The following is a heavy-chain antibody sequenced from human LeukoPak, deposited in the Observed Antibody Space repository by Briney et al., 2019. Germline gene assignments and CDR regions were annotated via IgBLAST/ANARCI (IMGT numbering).Heavy chain of an antibody. J-gene: IGHJ6*03. D-gene: IGHD2-2*01. CDR2: ISYDGSNK. CDR3: AKDGNDIVVVPAAMAYYYYYMDV. Sequence: QPGRSLRLSCAASGFTFSSYAMHWVRQAPGKGLEGVAVISYDGSNKYYGDSVKGRFTISRDNSKNTLYLQMNSLRAEDTAVYYCAKDGNDIVVVPAAMAYYYYYMDVWGKGTTVTVSS. CDR1: GFTFSSYA. V-gene: IGHV3-30*04.